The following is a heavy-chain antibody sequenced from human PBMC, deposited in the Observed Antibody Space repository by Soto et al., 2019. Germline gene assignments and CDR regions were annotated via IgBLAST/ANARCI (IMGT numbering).Heavy chain of an antibody. J-gene: IGHJ6*02. CDR3: AKDIRVELRFLEASYGMDV. CDR2: ISGSGGST. CDR1: GFTFSSYA. D-gene: IGHD3-3*01. V-gene: IGHV3-23*01. Sequence: GGSLRLSYAASGFTFSSYAMSWVRQAPGKGLEWVSAISGSGGSTYYADSVKGRFTISRDNSKNTLYLQMNSLRAEDTAVYYCAKDIRVELRFLEASYGMDVWGQGTTVTVSS.